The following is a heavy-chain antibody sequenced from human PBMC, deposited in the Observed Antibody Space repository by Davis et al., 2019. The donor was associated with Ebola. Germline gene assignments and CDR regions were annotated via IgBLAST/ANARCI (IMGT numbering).Heavy chain of an antibody. CDR1: GYTFISYA. V-gene: IGHV1-3*01. J-gene: IGHJ5*02. CDR3: ARDKAVAGTRWFDP. CDR2: INAGNGNT. D-gene: IGHD6-19*01. Sequence: AASVKVSCKASGYTFISYAMHWVRQAPGQRLEWMGWINAGNGNTKYSQKFQGRVTITRDTSASTAYMELSSLRSEDTAVYYCARDKAVAGTRWFDPWGQGTLVTVS.